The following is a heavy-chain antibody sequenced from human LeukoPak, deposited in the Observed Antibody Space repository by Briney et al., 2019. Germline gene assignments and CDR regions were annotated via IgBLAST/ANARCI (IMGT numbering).Heavy chain of an antibody. CDR1: GFTFSTFA. D-gene: IGHD3-22*01. V-gene: IGHV3-23*01. CDR2: ISGGGGTT. Sequence: GGSLRLAGAASGFTFSTFAMGGVRQVPAKGLDWFSFISGGGGTTYYTDSVKGRFTISRDNSKNTLYLQMNSLRAEDTALYYCAKDRGFRGSSGSDYWGQGTLVTVSS. J-gene: IGHJ4*02. CDR3: AKDRGFRGSSGSDY.